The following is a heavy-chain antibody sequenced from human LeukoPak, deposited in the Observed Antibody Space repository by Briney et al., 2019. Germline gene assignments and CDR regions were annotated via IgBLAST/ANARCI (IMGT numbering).Heavy chain of an antibody. CDR2: INHSGST. CDR3: ARTVLLWFGELLLPAHFDY. D-gene: IGHD3-10*01. V-gene: IGHV4-34*01. Sequence: SETLSLTCAVYGGSFSGYYWSWIRQPPGKGLKWIGEINHSGSTNYNPSLKSRVTISVDTSKNQFSLKLSSVTAADTAVYYCARTVLLWFGELLLPAHFDYWGQGTLVTVSS. J-gene: IGHJ4*02. CDR1: GGSFSGYY.